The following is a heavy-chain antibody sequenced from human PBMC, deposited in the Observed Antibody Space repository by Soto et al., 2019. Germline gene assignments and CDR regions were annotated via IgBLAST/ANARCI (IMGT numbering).Heavy chain of an antibody. CDR2: IIPIYGTA. Sequence: QVQLVQSGAEVKKPGSSVKVSCKASGGTFSSYAISWVRQAPGQGLEWMGGIIPIYGTANYAQKFQGRVTITADESTSTANMELSSLRSEDTAVYYCARHVPAAGCYYGMDVWGQGTTVTVSS. V-gene: IGHV1-69*12. CDR3: ARHVPAAGCYYGMDV. D-gene: IGHD2-2*01. J-gene: IGHJ6*02. CDR1: GGTFSSYA.